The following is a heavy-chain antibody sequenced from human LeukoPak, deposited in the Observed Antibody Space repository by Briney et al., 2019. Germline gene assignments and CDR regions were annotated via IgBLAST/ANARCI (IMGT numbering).Heavy chain of an antibody. CDR3: ARDRDYGDYGFDY. V-gene: IGHV4-59*01. CDR1: GGSISSYY. J-gene: IGHJ4*02. CDR2: IYYSGST. D-gene: IGHD4-17*01. Sequence: ASEPLSLTCTVSGGSISSYYWSWIRQPPGKGLEWIGYIYYSGSTNYNPSLKSRVTISVDTSKNQFSLKLSSVTAAATAVYYCARDRDYGDYGFDYWGQGTLVTVSS.